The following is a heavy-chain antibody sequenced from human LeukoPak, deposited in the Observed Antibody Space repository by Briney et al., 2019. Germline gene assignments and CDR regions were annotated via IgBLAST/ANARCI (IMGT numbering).Heavy chain of an antibody. J-gene: IGHJ4*02. CDR3: AKASSFYGDYFDS. CDR1: GFIFSNYA. V-gene: IGHV3-23*01. Sequence: GGSLRLSCAASGFIFSNYALTRVRQAPGKGLEWVSVISGSGGSIYYADSVKGRFTISRDYSKRSMFLQMNSLRADDTAIYYCAKASSFYGDYFDSWGQGTLVSVSS. CDR2: ISGSGGSI. D-gene: IGHD4-17*01.